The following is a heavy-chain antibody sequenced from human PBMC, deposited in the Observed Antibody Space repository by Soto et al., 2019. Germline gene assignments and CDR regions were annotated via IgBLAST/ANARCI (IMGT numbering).Heavy chain of an antibody. CDR2: IYDTGST. CDR3: ARVSGIYYYGMDV. D-gene: IGHD3-10*01. Sequence: SETLSLTCTVSGGSISSFYWSWIRQSPGKGLEWIGSIYDTGSTNYNPSLKSRVTISVDRSKNQLSLKLSSVTAADTAVYYCARVSGIYYYGMDVWGQGTTVTVSS. J-gene: IGHJ6*02. V-gene: IGHV4-59*12. CDR1: GGSISSFY.